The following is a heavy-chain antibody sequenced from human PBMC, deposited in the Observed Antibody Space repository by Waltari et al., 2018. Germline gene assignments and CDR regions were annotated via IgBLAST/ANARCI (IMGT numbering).Heavy chain of an antibody. J-gene: IGHJ4*02. CDR3: VRQAPDSSGFFPNYFDS. CDR2: TYYSGRT. D-gene: IGHD3-22*01. Sequence: QLQLNMSGPGLVKPSETLSLTCAVSNASITSGVYFWGWIRQPPGKGLECVGFTYYSGRTFYNPSLKSRVTISVDKSKNLFSLRLRSVTAADTAVYYCVRQAPDSSGFFPNYFDSWGQGTLVTVSS. CDR1: NASITSGVYF. V-gene: IGHV4-39*01.